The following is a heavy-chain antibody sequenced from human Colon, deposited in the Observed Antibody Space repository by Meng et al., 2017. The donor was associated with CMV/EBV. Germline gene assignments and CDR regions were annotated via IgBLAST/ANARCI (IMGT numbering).Heavy chain of an antibody. CDR2: GSTYTSAT. Sequence: IFSNYGLRWERQAPGQGLEWMGWGSTYTSATNYSPKFQGKVTMTTDTSTNTAYMELRNLKSDDTAVYYCARGYCTDATCYTGFWFDPWGQGTLVTVSS. J-gene: IGHJ5*02. CDR3: ARGYCTDATCYTGFWFDP. V-gene: IGHV1-18*01. D-gene: IGHD2-8*02. CDR1: IFSNYG.